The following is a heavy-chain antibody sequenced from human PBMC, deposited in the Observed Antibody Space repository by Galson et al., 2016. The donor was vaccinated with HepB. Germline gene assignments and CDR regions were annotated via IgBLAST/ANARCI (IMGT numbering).Heavy chain of an antibody. J-gene: IGHJ4*02. Sequence: SLRLSCAASGFTFTSYWMHWVRQAPGKGLVWVSRISIDGRTTMYADSVKGRFTVSRDNAKNTLFLQLDRLSAEDTGVYYCAREDRGSYKYFFDQWGQGTLVTVS. CDR1: GFTFTSYW. CDR3: AREDRGSYKYFFDQ. D-gene: IGHD1-26*01. CDR2: ISIDGRTT. V-gene: IGHV3-74*03.